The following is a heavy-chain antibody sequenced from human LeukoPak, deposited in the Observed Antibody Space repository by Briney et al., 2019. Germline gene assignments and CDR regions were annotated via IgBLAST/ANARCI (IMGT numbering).Heavy chain of an antibody. CDR2: FDPEDGER. CDR1: GYTLTEFS. CDR3: TTLSWFDP. Sequence: ASVKVSCNVSGYTLTEFSMHWVRQAPGKGLEWMGGFDPEDGERLYAQKFQGRVTMTEDRSTGTAYMELSSLRSEDTAVYCCTTLSWFDPWGQGTLVTVSS. V-gene: IGHV1-24*01. D-gene: IGHD2/OR15-2a*01. J-gene: IGHJ5*02.